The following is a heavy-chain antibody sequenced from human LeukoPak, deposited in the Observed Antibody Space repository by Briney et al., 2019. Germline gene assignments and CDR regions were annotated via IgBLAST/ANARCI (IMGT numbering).Heavy chain of an antibody. CDR3: AADRAGSYLRFVY. J-gene: IGHJ4*02. V-gene: IGHV1-58*01. CDR1: GFTFTSSV. CDR2: TVVGSGNT. D-gene: IGHD3-10*01. Sequence: ASVKASCKASGFTFTSSVVQWVRQARGQRLEWIGWTVVGSGNTNYAQKFQEKVTITRDVSTSTAYMELSSLRFEDTAVYYCAADRAGSYLRFVYWGQGTPVTVSS.